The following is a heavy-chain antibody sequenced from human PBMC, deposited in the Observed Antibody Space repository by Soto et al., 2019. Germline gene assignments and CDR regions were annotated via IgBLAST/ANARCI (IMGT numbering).Heavy chain of an antibody. CDR1: GGTFSSYA. CDR2: IIPIFGTA. CDR3: ARTEWGDIVVVVASKASYYYGMDV. J-gene: IGHJ6*02. D-gene: IGHD2-15*01. V-gene: IGHV1-69*13. Sequence: SVKVSCKASGGTFSSYAISWVRQAPGQGLEWMGGIIPIFGTANYAQKFQGRVTITADESTSTAYMELSSLRSEDTAVYYCARTEWGDIVVVVASKASYYYGMDVWGQGTTVTVSS.